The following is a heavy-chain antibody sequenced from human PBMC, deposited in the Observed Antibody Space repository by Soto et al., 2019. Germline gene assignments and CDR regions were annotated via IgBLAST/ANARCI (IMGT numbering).Heavy chain of an antibody. CDR3: ASWGSIAGDY. V-gene: IGHV3-30-3*01. Sequence: ESGGGVVQPGRSLRLSCAASGFTFSSYAMHWVRQAPGKGLEWVAVISYDGGNKYYADSVKGRFTISRDNSKNTLYLQMNSLRAEDTAVYYCASWGSIAGDYWGQGTLVTVSS. CDR2: ISYDGGNK. D-gene: IGHD3-16*01. J-gene: IGHJ4*02. CDR1: GFTFSSYA.